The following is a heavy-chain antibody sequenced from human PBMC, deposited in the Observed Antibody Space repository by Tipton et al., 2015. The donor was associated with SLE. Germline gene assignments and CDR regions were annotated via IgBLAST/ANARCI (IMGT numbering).Heavy chain of an antibody. Sequence: QLVQSGSELKKPGASVTVSCKASGYTFTTIAMNWVRQAPGQGPEWMGWINTNTGNPTYAQGLTGRFVFSLDTSGSTAYLHITSLKAEDTAVYYCATASLTSGHGTFYWGQGTPVTVSS. V-gene: IGHV7-4-1*02. CDR1: GYTFTTIA. D-gene: IGHD1-14*01. CDR3: ATASLTSGHGTFY. CDR2: INTNTGNP. J-gene: IGHJ4*02.